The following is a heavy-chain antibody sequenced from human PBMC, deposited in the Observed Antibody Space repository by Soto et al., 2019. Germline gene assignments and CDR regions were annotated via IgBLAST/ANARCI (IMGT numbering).Heavy chain of an antibody. J-gene: IGHJ3*02. V-gene: IGHV1-2*02. D-gene: IGHD2-21*01. CDR2: INPYSGGA. CDR3: ARLMHYSHSGGSSHSGFDM. CDR1: GYTFTDYF. Sequence: ASVNVSCKASGYTFTDYFIHWVRQAPGQGLEWIGWINPYSGGADLSQKFQGRVTMTRDTSISTAYMEVSSLRSDDTAVFYCARLMHYSHSGGSSHSGFDMWGQGTLVTVSS.